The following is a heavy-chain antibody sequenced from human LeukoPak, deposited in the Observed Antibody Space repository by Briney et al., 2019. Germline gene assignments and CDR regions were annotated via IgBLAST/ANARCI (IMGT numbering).Heavy chain of an antibody. CDR1: GGSISSYY. J-gene: IGHJ3*02. Sequence: SETLSLTCTVSGGSISSYYWSWIRQPAGKGLEWIGRIYTSGSTNYNPSLKSRATMSVDTSKNQFSLKLSSVTAADTAVYYCAGTLAYYDFWSGPGADAFDIRGQGTMVTVSS. CDR3: AGTLAYYDFWSGPGADAFDI. V-gene: IGHV4-4*07. CDR2: IYTSGST. D-gene: IGHD3-3*01.